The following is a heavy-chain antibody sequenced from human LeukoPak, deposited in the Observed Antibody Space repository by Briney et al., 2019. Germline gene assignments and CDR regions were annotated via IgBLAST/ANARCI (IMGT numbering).Heavy chain of an antibody. CDR2: IYYSGST. CDR3: ARNTLSSSPPYYVDV. V-gene: IGHV4-59*01. D-gene: IGHD6-6*01. J-gene: IGHJ6*03. Sequence: SETLSLTCTVSGGSISSYYWSWIRQPPGKGLEWIGYIYYSGSTNYNPSLKSRVTISVDTSKNQFSLKLSSVTAADTAVYYCARNTLSSSPPYYVDVWGKGTTVTVSS. CDR1: GGSISSYY.